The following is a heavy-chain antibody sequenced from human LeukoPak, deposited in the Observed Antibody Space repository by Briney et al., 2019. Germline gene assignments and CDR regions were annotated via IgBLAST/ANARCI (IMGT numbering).Heavy chain of an antibody. CDR2: ISSSGSTI. D-gene: IGHD3-3*01. J-gene: IGHJ5*02. V-gene: IGHV3-11*01. CDR3: ARDQGYYDFWSGWLNWFDP. Sequence: GGSLRLSCAASGFTFSDYYMSWIRQAPGKGLEWVSYISSSGSTIYYADSMKGRFTISRDNAKNSLYLQMNSLRAEDTAVYYCARDQGYYDFWSGWLNWFDPWGQGTLVTVSS. CDR1: GFTFSDYY.